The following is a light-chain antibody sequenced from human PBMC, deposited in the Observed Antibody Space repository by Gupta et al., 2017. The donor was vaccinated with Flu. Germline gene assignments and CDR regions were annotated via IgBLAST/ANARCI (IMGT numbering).Light chain of an antibody. J-gene: IGLJ2*01. Sequence: QSVLTQPPSASGTTGQRVTISCSGSSSNIGSNTVNWYQQLPGTAPKLLIYSNNQRPPGVPYRFSGSKSGTSASLAISGLQSEDEADYYCAAWDDSLNGPVFGGGTKLTVL. CDR3: AAWDDSLNGPV. CDR1: SSNIGSNT. V-gene: IGLV1-44*01. CDR2: SNN.